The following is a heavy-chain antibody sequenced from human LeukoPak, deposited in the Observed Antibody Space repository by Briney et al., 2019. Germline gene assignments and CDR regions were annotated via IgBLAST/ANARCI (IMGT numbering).Heavy chain of an antibody. CDR1: GDSITSANYF. Sequence: SETLSLTCTVSGDSITSANYFWSWIRQPPGEDLEWIGYMPYNGGASCNPSLRGRATISLDTSKNEFSLRLSSVTAPDTAIYYCAREVNVPAGSDGFDIWGQGTMVTVSP. V-gene: IGHV4-30-4*01. D-gene: IGHD2-2*01. CDR3: AREVNVPAGSDGFDI. J-gene: IGHJ3*02. CDR2: MPYNGGA.